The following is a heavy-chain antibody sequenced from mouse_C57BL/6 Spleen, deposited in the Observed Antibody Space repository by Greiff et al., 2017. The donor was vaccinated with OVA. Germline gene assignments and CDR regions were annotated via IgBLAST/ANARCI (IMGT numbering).Heavy chain of an antibody. CDR1: GYTFTSYW. V-gene: IGHV1-52*01. D-gene: IGHD2-3*01. CDR2: IDPSDSET. Sequence: QVQLQQPGAELVRPGSSVKLSCKASGYTFTSYWMHWVKQRPIQGLEWIGNIDPSDSETHYNQKFKDKATLTVDKSSSTAYMQLSSLTSEDSAVYYCAREGYDGYFAYWGQGTLVTVSA. J-gene: IGHJ3*01. CDR3: AREGYDGYFAY.